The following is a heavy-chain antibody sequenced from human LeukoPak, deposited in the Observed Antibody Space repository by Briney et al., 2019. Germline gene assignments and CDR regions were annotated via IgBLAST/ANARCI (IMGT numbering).Heavy chain of an antibody. J-gene: IGHJ3*02. D-gene: IGHD3-22*01. CDR3: ARELDYYDSSGYYQQDDAFDI. CDR1: GYSLSSGYS. CDR2: IYHSGST. V-gene: IGHV4-38-2*02. Sequence: SETLSLTCTVSGYSLSSGYSWGWIRQPPGKGLEWIGSIYHSGSTNYNPSLKSRVTISVDTSKNQFSLKLSSVTAADTAVYYCARELDYYDSSGYYQQDDAFDIWGQGTMVTVSS.